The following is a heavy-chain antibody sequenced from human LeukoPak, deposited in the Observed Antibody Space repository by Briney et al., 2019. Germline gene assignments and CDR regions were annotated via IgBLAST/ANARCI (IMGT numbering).Heavy chain of an antibody. CDR2: ISYDGSNK. V-gene: IGHV3-30*04. CDR3: ARDRTMVHFDY. J-gene: IGHJ4*02. Sequence: GGSLRLSCAASGFTFSSYAMHWVRQAPGKGLEWVAVISYDGSNKYYADSVKGLFTISRDNSKNTLYLQMNSLRAEDTAVYYCARDRTMVHFDYWGQGTLVTVSS. D-gene: IGHD3-10*01. CDR1: GFTFSSYA.